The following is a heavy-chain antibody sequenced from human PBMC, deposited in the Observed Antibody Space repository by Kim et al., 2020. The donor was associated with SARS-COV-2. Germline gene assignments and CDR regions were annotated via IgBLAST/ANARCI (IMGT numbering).Heavy chain of an antibody. V-gene: IGHV1-2*02. CDR2: INPNSGGT. D-gene: IGHD2-2*02. J-gene: IGHJ6*02. CDR1: GYTFTGYY. Sequence: ASVKVSCKASGYTFTGYYMHWVRQAPGQGLEWMGWINPNSGGTNYAQKFQGRVTMTRDTSISTAYMELSRLRSDDTAVYYCARDLYVVPAAIMDNYYYGMDVWGQGTTVTVSS. CDR3: ARDLYVVPAAIMDNYYYGMDV.